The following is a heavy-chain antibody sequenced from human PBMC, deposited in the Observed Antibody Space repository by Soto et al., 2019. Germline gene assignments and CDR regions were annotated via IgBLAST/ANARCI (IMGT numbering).Heavy chain of an antibody. V-gene: IGHV1-8*01. Sequence: QVQLVQSGAEVKKPGASVKVSCKASGYTFTNYEINWVRQATGQGLEWMGWMNPGSGNTGYAHKFQGRVTMTRNISIITAYMELSRLGSDDTAIYYCARMAASGSLNWFDPWGQGTLVTVSS. CDR3: ARMAASGSLNWFDP. D-gene: IGHD3-10*01. CDR1: GYTFTNYE. J-gene: IGHJ5*02. CDR2: MNPGSGNT.